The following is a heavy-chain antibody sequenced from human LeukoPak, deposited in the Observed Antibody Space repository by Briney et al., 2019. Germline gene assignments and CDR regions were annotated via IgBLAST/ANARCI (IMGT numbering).Heavy chain of an antibody. J-gene: IGHJ4*02. CDR2: INHSGST. D-gene: IGHD6-13*01. V-gene: IGHV4-34*01. Sequence: TETLSLTCAVYGVSFSGYYWSWIRQPPGKGLEWIGEINHSGSTNYNPSLKSRVTISVDTSKNQFSLKLSSVTAADTAVYYCARGKPRPARYSSSSFDYWGQGTLVTVSS. CDR3: ARGKPRPARYSSSSFDY. CDR1: GVSFSGYY.